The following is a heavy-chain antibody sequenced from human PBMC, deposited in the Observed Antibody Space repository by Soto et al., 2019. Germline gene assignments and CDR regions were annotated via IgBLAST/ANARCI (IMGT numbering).Heavy chain of an antibody. CDR2: IYHSGST. CDR3: ARGGVDYYDSSGYYFSPYYFDY. CDR1: GGSISSGGYS. Sequence: SETLSLTCAVSGGSISSGGYSWSWIRQPPGKGLEWIGYIYHSGSTYYNQSLKSRVTISVDGSKNQFSLKLSSVTAADTAVYYCARGGVDYYDSSGYYFSPYYFDYWGQGTLVTVSS. J-gene: IGHJ4*02. V-gene: IGHV4-30-2*01. D-gene: IGHD3-22*01.